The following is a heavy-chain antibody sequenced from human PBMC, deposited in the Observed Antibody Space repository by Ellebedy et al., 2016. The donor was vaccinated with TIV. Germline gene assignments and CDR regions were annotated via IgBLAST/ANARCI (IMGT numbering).Heavy chain of an antibody. V-gene: IGHV3-23*01. CDR2: ISANGGTT. J-gene: IGHJ4*02. CDR3: ARASTGLALSCFDY. CDR1: GFTFSSYA. Sequence: GESLKISCAASGFTFSSYAMSWVRQAPGKGLEWVSSISANGGTTYYADSVEGRFTISRDNSKNTLYLQIHSLRAEDTAVFYCARASTGLALSCFDYWGQGTLVTVSS. D-gene: IGHD2-8*02.